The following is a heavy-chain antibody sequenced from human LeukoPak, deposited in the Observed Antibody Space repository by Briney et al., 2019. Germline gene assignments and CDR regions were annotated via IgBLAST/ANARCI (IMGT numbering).Heavy chain of an antibody. CDR3: AKVKYSYVRRDYFDY. CDR2: ISYDGSNK. D-gene: IGHD5-18*01. CDR1: GFTFSSYG. V-gene: IGHV3-30*18. J-gene: IGHJ4*02. Sequence: AGGSLRLSCAASGFTFSSYGMHWVRQAPGKGLEWVAVISYDGSNKYYADSVKGRFTISRDNSKNTLYLQMNSLRAEDTAAYYCAKVKYSYVRRDYFDYWGQGTLVTVSS.